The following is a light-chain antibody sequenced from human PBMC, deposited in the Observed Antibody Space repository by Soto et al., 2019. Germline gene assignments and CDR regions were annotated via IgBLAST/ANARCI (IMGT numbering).Light chain of an antibody. CDR3: QQYHIWPPWT. Sequence: DIQMTQSPSSLSASVGDRVTITCRPSQGIGTALAWYQQKPGAVPKLLVHTASTLQSGVPSRFSGSGSGTDFTLTISSLQSEDSAVYYCQQYHIWPPWTSGQGTKVDIK. J-gene: IGKJ1*01. V-gene: IGKV1-27*01. CDR2: TAS. CDR1: QGIGTA.